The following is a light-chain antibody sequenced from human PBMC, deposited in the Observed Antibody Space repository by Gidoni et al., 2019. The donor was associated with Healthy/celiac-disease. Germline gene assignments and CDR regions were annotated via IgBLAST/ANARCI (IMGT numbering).Light chain of an antibody. V-gene: IGKV3-11*01. CDR3: QQRSNWPRT. J-gene: IGKJ2*01. CDR1: KSVSSY. Sequence: EIVLTQSPATLSLSPGERATLSCRASKSVSSYLAWYQQKPGQAPRLLIYDASNRATGIPARFRGSGSGTDFTLTISSLEPEDFAVYYCQQRSNWPRTFGQGTKLEIK. CDR2: DAS.